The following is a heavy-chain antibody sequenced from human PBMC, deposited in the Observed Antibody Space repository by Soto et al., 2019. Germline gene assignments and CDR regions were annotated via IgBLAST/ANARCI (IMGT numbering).Heavy chain of an antibody. J-gene: IGHJ6*02. CDR2: INHSGST. Sequence: SETLSLTCTVYGGSFSDYYSTWIRQPPGKGLEWIGEINHSGSTNYNPSLKSRVTISVDTSKNQFSLKLSSVTAADTAVYYCARELGWEWLCKNYGMDVWGQGTTVTVSS. V-gene: IGHV4-34*01. CDR1: GGSFSDYY. CDR3: ARELGWEWLCKNYGMDV. D-gene: IGHD3-3*01.